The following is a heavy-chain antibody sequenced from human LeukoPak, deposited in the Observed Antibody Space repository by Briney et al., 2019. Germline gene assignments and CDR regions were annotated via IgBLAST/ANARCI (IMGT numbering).Heavy chain of an antibody. V-gene: IGHV3-30*18. CDR2: IWYGGSNK. CDR3: AKDHGVYYYYMDV. J-gene: IGHJ6*03. CDR1: GFTFSSYG. Sequence: PGRSLRLSCAASGFTFSSYGMHWVRQAPGKGLEWVAVIWYGGSNKYYADSVKGRFTISRDNSKNTLYLQMNSLRAEDTAVYYCAKDHGVYYYYMDVWGKGTTVTVSS. D-gene: IGHD4-17*01.